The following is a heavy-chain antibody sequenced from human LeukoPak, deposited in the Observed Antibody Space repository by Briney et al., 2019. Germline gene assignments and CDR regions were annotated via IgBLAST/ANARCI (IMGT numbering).Heavy chain of an antibody. J-gene: IGHJ4*02. D-gene: IGHD3-9*01. Sequence: GGSLRLSCAPSGFTFSNAWMSWVRQAPEKGLEWVGRIKSKSDGGTTDYAAPVRGRFTISGDDSKNTLYLQMNSLKTEDTAVYYCTTGVLTGFPRWGQGTLVTVSS. CDR2: IKSKSDGGTT. CDR3: TTGVLTGFPR. V-gene: IGHV3-15*01. CDR1: GFTFSNAW.